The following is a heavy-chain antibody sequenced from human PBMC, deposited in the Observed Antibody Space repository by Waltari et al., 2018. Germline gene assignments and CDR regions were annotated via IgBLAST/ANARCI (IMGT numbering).Heavy chain of an antibody. CDR3: ARGAGSYQDFDY. CDR2: ITSSSSTI. CDR1: GFTFSSYS. D-gene: IGHD1-26*01. J-gene: IGHJ4*02. Sequence: EVQLVESGGGLEQPGGSLRLSCAASGFTFSSYSMNWVRQAPGKGLEWGSYITSSSSTIYYADSVKGRFTISRDNAKNSLYLQMNSLRAEDTAVYYCARGAGSYQDFDYWGQGTLVTVSS. V-gene: IGHV3-48*01.